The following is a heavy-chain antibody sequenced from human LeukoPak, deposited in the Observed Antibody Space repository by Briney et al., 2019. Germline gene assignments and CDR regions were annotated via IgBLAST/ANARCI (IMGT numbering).Heavy chain of an antibody. J-gene: IGHJ4*02. CDR2: ISGSGGST. CDR1: GFTFSSYA. Sequence: TGGSLRLSCAASGFTFSSYAMSWVRQAPGKGLEWVSAISGSGGSTYYADSVKGRFTISRDNSKNTLYLQMNSLRAEDTAVYYCANGGYDFWSDYYFDYWGQGTLVTVSS. D-gene: IGHD3-3*01. CDR3: ANGGYDFWSDYYFDY. V-gene: IGHV3-23*01.